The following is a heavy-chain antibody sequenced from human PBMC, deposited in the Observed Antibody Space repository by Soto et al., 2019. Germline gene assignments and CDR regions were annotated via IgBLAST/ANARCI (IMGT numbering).Heavy chain of an antibody. Sequence: ASAKVSCKASRYSFTSYGISWLRQAPGQGLEWMGWISAYNGNTNYAQKLQGRVTMTTDTSTSTAYMELRSLRSDDTAVYYCAREGYYSGSGSYSPPRYYGMDVWGQGTTVTVSS. CDR3: AREGYYSGSGSYSPPRYYGMDV. CDR2: ISAYNGNT. V-gene: IGHV1-18*01. J-gene: IGHJ6*02. D-gene: IGHD3-10*01. CDR1: RYSFTSYG.